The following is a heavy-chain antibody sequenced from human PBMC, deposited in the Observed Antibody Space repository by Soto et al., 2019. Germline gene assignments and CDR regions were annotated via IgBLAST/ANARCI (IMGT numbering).Heavy chain of an antibody. CDR3: TRHEPTGYMDV. CDR1: GFTFSGSS. J-gene: IGHJ6*03. CDR2: IRSKANSYAT. V-gene: IGHV3-73*01. Sequence: PGGSLRLSCAASGFTFSGSSMHWVRQASGKGLEWVGRIRSKANSYATAYAASVKGRFTISRDDSKNTAYLQMNSLKTEDTAVYYCTRHEPTGYMDVWGKGTTVTVSS. D-gene: IGHD4-17*01.